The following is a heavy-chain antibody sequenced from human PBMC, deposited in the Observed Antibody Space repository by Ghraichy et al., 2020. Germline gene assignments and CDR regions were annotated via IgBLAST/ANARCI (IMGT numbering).Heavy chain of an antibody. V-gene: IGHV1-69*13. CDR1: GGTFSSYA. CDR2: IIPIFGTA. D-gene: IGHD6-19*01. Sequence: SVKDSCKASGGTFSSYAISWVRQAPGQGLEWMGGIIPIFGTANYAQKFQGRVTITADESTSTAYMELSSLRSEDTAVYYCARDPGIAVAGTTAFDYWGQGTLVTVSS. CDR3: ARDPGIAVAGTTAFDY. J-gene: IGHJ4*02.